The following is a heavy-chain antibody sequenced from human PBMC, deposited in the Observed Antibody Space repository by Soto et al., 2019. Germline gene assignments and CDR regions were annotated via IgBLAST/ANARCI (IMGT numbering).Heavy chain of an antibody. D-gene: IGHD3-22*01. V-gene: IGHV4-31*11. CDR1: GGSISSGGYY. CDR2: IYYSGST. Sequence: LSLTCAVSGGSISSGGYYWSWIRQHPGKGLEWIGYIYYSGSTYYNPSLKSRVTISVDTSKNQFSLKLSSVTAADTAVYYCARGGDYYDTPNWFDPWGQGTLVTVSS. J-gene: IGHJ5*02. CDR3: ARGGDYYDTPNWFDP.